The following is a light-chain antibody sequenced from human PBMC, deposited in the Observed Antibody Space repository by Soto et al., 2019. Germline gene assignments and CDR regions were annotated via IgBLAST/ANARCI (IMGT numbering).Light chain of an antibody. CDR2: DAS. V-gene: IGKV3-11*01. CDR3: QQSYSTPRT. Sequence: EIVLTQSPATLSLSPGERATLSCRASQSISSALAWYQQRPGQPPRLLIYDASDRADGIPARFSGTRSGTDFTLTISSLQPEDFATYYCQQSYSTPRTFGQGTKVEIK. CDR1: QSISSA. J-gene: IGKJ1*01.